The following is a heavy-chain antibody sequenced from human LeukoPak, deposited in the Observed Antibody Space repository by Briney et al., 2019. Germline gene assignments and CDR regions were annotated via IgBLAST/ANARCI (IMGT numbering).Heavy chain of an antibody. CDR2: IYYSGST. Sequence: SETLSLTCTVSGGSISSYYWSWIRQPPGKGLEWVGYIYYSGSTNYNPSLKSRVTISVDTSKNQFSLKLSSVTAADTAVYYCARVIRLPFWSGYYTRGPNYYYYYMDVWGKGTTVTVSS. V-gene: IGHV4-59*01. D-gene: IGHD3-3*01. CDR1: GGSISSYY. CDR3: ARVIRLPFWSGYYTRGPNYYYYYMDV. J-gene: IGHJ6*03.